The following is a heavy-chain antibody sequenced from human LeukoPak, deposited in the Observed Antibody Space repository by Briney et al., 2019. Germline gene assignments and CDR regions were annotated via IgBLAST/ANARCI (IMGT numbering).Heavy chain of an antibody. CDR1: GYTFTSYG. CDR2: ISAYNGNT. CDR3: ARWLRGYNDWFDP. J-gene: IGHJ5*02. V-gene: IGHV1-18*01. D-gene: IGHD3-22*01. Sequence: GASVKVSCKASGYTFTSYGIIWVRQAPGQGLEWMGRISAYNGNTNYAQKLQGRVTMTTDTSTTTAYMELRSLRSDDTALYYCARWLRGYNDWFDPWGQGTLVTVSS.